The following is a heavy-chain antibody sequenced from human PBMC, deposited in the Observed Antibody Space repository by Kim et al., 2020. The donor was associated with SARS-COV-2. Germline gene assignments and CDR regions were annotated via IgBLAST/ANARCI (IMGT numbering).Heavy chain of an antibody. J-gene: IGHJ6*02. D-gene: IGHD3-10*01. Sequence: SETLSLTCAVYGGSFSGYYWSWIRQPPGKGLEWIGEINHSGSTNYNPSLKSRVTISVDTSKNQFSLKLSSVTAADTAVYYCARGRRGFESPYYYYGMDVWGQGTTVTVSS. V-gene: IGHV4-34*01. CDR1: GGSFSGYY. CDR3: ARGRRGFESPYYYYGMDV. CDR2: INHSGST.